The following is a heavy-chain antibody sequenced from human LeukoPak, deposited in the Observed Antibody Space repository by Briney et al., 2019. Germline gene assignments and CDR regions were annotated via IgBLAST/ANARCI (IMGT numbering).Heavy chain of an antibody. CDR2: IYYSGST. CDR3: ARDQGHDYAPLGSATHGY. CDR1: GGSISSYY. Sequence: SETLSLTCTVSGGSISSYYWSWIRQPPGKGLEWIGYIYYSGSTNYNPSLKSRVTISVDTSKNQFSLKLSSVTAADTAVYYCARDQGHDYAPLGSATHGYWGQGTLVAVAS. V-gene: IGHV4-59*08. D-gene: IGHD4/OR15-4a*01. J-gene: IGHJ4*02.